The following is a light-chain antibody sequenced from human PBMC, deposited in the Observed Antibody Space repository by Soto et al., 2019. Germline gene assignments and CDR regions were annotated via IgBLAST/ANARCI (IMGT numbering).Light chain of an antibody. J-gene: IGKJ1*01. CDR1: QSVSSSY. CDR3: HQYGGSPGT. CDR2: GAS. V-gene: IGKV3-20*01. Sequence: EIVFTQSPCTLSVSPGERATLSCRASQSVSSSYLAWYQQKPGQAPRLLIYGASSRATGVPDRFSGSGSGTDFTLTISRLEPEDFAVYYCHQYGGSPGTLGQGTKVDIK.